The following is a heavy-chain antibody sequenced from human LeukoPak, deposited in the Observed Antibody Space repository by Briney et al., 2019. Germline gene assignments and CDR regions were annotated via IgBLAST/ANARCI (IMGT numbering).Heavy chain of an antibody. CDR3: ARSGRKSGWFDP. CDR2: ISSSSSYI. V-gene: IGHV3-21*01. J-gene: IGHJ5*02. Sequence: PGGSLILSCAASGFTVSSNYMSWVRQAPGKGLEWVSSISSSSSYIYYADSVKGRFTISRDNAKNSLYLQMNSLRAEDTAVYYCARSGRKSGWFDPWGQGTLVTVSS. D-gene: IGHD3-10*01. CDR1: GFTVSSNY.